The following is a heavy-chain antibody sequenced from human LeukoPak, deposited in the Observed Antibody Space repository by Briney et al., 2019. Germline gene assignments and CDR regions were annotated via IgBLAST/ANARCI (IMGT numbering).Heavy chain of an antibody. Sequence: GGSLRLSCAASGFTFSNYYMNWIRQAPGKGLEWVANIKQDGSEKYYVDSVKGRFTISRDNAKNSLYVQMNSLRAEDTAVYYCARDLMTYSSSWTGMANDYWGQGTLVTVSS. CDR3: ARDLMTYSSSWTGMANDY. V-gene: IGHV3-7*01. D-gene: IGHD6-13*01. CDR2: IKQDGSEK. CDR1: GFTFSNYY. J-gene: IGHJ4*02.